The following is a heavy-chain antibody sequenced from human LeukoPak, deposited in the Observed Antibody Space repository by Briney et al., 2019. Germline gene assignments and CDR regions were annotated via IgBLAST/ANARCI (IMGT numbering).Heavy chain of an antibody. CDR1: GYSISSGYY. V-gene: IGHV4-38-2*02. J-gene: IGHJ4*02. CDR2: IYYTGNT. Sequence: SETLSLTCTVSGYSISSGYYWGWIRQPPGKGLEWIGSIYYTGNTYYNASLKSQVSISIDTSKNQFSLRLTSVTAADTAVYFCARQTGSGLFILPGGQGTLVTVSS. CDR3: ARQTGSGLFILP. D-gene: IGHD3/OR15-3a*01.